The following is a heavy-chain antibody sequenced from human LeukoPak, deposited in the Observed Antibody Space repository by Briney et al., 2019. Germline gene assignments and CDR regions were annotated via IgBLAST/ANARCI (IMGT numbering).Heavy chain of an antibody. CDR1: GYTFTAYY. CDR2: INPKSGGT. CDR3: ARVLGTEGSYCGWDV. J-gene: IGHJ6*02. V-gene: IGHV1-2*02. D-gene: IGHD6-13*01. Sequence: ASVKVSPKASGYTFTAYYMHWVRQAPGQGLEWMGWINPKSGGTNYAQKFQGRVTMTRDTSISTAHMELTTLRSDDTAVYYCARVLGTEGSYCGWDVWGQGTMVSVSS.